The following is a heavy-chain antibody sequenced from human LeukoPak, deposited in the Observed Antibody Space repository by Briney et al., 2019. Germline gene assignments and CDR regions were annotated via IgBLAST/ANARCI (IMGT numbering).Heavy chain of an antibody. V-gene: IGHV4-38-2*02. D-gene: IGHD2-2*01. CDR1: GYSISSGYY. CDR3: ASSEGPAAIEY. J-gene: IGHJ4*02. CDR2: IYHSGST. Sequence: PSETLSLTCTVSGYSISSGYYWGWIRQPPGKGLEWIGSIYHSGSTYYNPSLKSRVTISVDTSKNQFSLKLSSVTAADTAVYYCASSEGPAAIEYWGQGTLVTVSS.